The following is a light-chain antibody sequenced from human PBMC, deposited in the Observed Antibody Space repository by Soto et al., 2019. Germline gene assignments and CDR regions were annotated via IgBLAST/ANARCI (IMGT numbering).Light chain of an antibody. Sequence: EIVLTQSPGTLSLPPGERATLSCRASQSVSSSYLAWYQQKPGQAPRLLIYGASSRATGIPDRFSGSGSGTDFTLTISSLQPDDFATYYCQQYNGTFGQGTRLEIK. J-gene: IGKJ5*01. CDR1: QSVSSSY. CDR3: QQYNGT. CDR2: GAS. V-gene: IGKV3-20*01.